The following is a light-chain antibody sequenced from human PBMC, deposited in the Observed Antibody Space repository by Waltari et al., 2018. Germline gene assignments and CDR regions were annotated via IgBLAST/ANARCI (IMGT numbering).Light chain of an antibody. V-gene: IGKV3D-15*01. CDR1: QSVSSS. Sequence: DIVMTQSPATLSVSPGERATLSCRASQSVSSSLAWYQQKPDQAPRLLIYDASTRATGIPARFSGSGSGTEFSLTISSLQSEDFAVYYCQQYKNLITFGQGTRLEIK. CDR3: QQYKNLIT. J-gene: IGKJ5*01. CDR2: DAS.